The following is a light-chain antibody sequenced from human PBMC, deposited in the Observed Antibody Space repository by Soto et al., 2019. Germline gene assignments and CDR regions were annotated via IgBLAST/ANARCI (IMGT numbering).Light chain of an antibody. Sequence: QSALTQPASVSGSPGQSITISCTGTSSDVGGYNYVSWYQQHPGKAPKLMISEVSNRPSGVSDRFSGSTSGNTASLTISGLQAEDEADYYCSSYTSSGTYVVFGGGTKLTVL. V-gene: IGLV2-14*01. CDR1: SSDVGGYNY. J-gene: IGLJ2*01. CDR3: SSYTSSGTYVV. CDR2: EVS.